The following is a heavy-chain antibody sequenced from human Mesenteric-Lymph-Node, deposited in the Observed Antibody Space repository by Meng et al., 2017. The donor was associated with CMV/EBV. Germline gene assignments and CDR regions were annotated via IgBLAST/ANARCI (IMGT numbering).Heavy chain of an antibody. CDR3: AREDTSYGDFLS. CDR1: GFTFRNYA. J-gene: IGHJ5*02. V-gene: IGHV3-30*04. Sequence: SGFTFRNYAMHLVPQAPGKGLELVSFISFDGSPKYYANSVKGRFIISRDNSKNTLYLQMNSLRGEDTAVYYCAREDTSYGDFLSWGQGTLVTVSS. CDR2: ISFDGSPK. D-gene: IGHD4-17*01.